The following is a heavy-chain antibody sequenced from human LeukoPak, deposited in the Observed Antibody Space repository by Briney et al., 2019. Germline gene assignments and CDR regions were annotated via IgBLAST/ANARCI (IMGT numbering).Heavy chain of an antibody. CDR1: GYTFTSYG. V-gene: IGHV1-18*01. D-gene: IGHD3-22*01. CDR3: ANEYYYDSSGYDY. Sequence: GASVKVSCKASGYTFTSYGINWVRQAPGQGLEWMGWISAYNSNTHYAQKLQGRVTMTTDTSTSTAYMELSRLRSDDTAVYYCANEYYYDSSGYDYWGQGTLVTVSS. CDR2: ISAYNSNT. J-gene: IGHJ4*02.